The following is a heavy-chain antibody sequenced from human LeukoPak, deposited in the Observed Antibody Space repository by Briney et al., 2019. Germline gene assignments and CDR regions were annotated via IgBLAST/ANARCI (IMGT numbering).Heavy chain of an antibody. J-gene: IGHJ4*02. CDR2: ISASGGNT. CDR3: AKEGGYESFDY. V-gene: IGHV3-23*01. D-gene: IGHD5-12*01. CDR1: GFTFSNYA. Sequence: GGSLRLSCAASGFTFSNYAMSWVRQAPGKGLEWVSAISASGGNTYYADSVKGRFTISRDNSKNTLYLQMNSLRAEDTAVYYCAKEGGYESFDYWGQGTLVTVSS.